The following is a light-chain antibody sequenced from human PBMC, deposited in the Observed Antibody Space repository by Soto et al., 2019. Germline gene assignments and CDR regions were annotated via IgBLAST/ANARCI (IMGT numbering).Light chain of an antibody. CDR3: QQYGNSAPLS. V-gene: IGKV3-20*01. J-gene: IGKJ4*01. CDR2: AAS. Sequence: EIVLSQSPGTLSFYPGERATLSCRASHSVSSNYLAWYQQRPGQAPRLLIYAASIRATGIPDRISGSGSGTDFTLTISRLEPEDFAVYYCQQYGNSAPLSFGGGTKVDI. CDR1: HSVSSNY.